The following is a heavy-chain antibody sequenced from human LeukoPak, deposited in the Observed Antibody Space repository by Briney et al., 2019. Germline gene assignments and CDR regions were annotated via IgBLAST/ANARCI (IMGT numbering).Heavy chain of an antibody. V-gene: IGHV3-7*05. D-gene: IGHD3-16*01. Sequence: GGSLRLSCAASGFTFSTYWMSWVRQAPGKGLEWVANIKQDGSEKKYVDSVKGRFIISRDNAKNSLYLQMNSLRDEDTAVYYCARVRWIRNNFAYYFDYWGQGTLVTVSS. CDR1: GFTFSTYW. CDR3: ARVRWIRNNFAYYFDY. J-gene: IGHJ4*02. CDR2: IKQDGSEK.